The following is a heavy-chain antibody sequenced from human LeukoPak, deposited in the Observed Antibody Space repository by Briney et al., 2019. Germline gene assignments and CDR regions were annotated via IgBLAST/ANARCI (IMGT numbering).Heavy chain of an antibody. V-gene: IGHV4-30-4*01. D-gene: IGHD5-24*01. J-gene: IGHJ4*02. CDR3: ARVWTEGDELMGPLDY. Sequence: PSETLSLTCTVSGGSISSGEYYWRWIRQPPGKGLEWIGYIYYSGSTYYNPSLESRVTISIDTSKNQFSLKVSSVTAADTAVYYCARVWTEGDELMGPLDYWGQGTLVTVST. CDR1: GGSISSGEYY. CDR2: IYYSGST.